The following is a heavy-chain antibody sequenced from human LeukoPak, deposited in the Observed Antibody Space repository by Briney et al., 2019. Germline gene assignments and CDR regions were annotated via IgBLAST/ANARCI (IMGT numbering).Heavy chain of an antibody. V-gene: IGHV3-30-3*02. D-gene: IGHD6-19*01. CDR1: GFTFSSYA. CDR3: AKEGIASGWYGD. Sequence: GGSLRLSCAASGFTFSSYAMHWVRQAPGKGLEWVAVISYDGSNKYYADSVKGRFTISRDNSKNTLYLQMNSLRAEDTAVYYCAKEGIASGWYGDWGQGTLVTVSS. CDR2: ISYDGSNK. J-gene: IGHJ4*02.